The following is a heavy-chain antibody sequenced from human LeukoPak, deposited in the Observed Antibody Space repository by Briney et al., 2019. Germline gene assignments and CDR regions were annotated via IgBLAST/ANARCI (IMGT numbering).Heavy chain of an antibody. Sequence: GGSLRLSCAASGFTISSYAMSWVRQAPGKGLEWVSSISGSGGSTYYADSVKGRFTVSRDNSKNTLYLQMNSLRAEDTAVYYCAKWFTSELRYIDYWGQGTLVTVSS. CDR1: GFTISSYA. V-gene: IGHV3-23*01. J-gene: IGHJ4*02. CDR3: AKWFTSELRYIDY. CDR2: ISGSGGST. D-gene: IGHD1-26*01.